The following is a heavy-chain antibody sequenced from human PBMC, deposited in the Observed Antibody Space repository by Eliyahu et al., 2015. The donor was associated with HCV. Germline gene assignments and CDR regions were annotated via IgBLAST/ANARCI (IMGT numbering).Heavy chain of an antibody. CDR2: ISYDGSNK. CDR1: GFTFSSYG. CDR3: AKLRSESPSLYDTH. J-gene: IGHJ4*02. Sequence: QVQLVESGGGVVQPGRSLRLSCAASGFTFSSYGMHWVRQAPGKGLEWVAVISYDGSNKYYADSVKGRFTISRDNSKNTLYLQMNSLRAEDTAVYYCAKLRSESPSLYDTHWGQGTLVTVSS. D-gene: IGHD3-22*01. V-gene: IGHV3-30*18.